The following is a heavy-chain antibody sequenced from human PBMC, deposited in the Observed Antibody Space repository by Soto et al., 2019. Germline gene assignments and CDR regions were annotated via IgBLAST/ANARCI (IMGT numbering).Heavy chain of an antibody. CDR1: GFTFSNSA. Sequence: GGSLRLSCAASGFTFSNSAMSWVRQAPGKGLEWVSVISGSGDFTFYGDSVKGRFTISRDNSKNTLYLQMNTLRAEDTAVYYCAKVTYYDYVWGSQTYPLWGQGTLVTVSS. D-gene: IGHD3-16*01. CDR3: AKVTYYDYVWGSQTYPL. CDR2: ISGSGDFT. J-gene: IGHJ4*02. V-gene: IGHV3-23*01.